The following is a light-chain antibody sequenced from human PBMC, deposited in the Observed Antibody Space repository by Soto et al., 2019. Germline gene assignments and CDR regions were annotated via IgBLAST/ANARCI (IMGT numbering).Light chain of an antibody. Sequence: DIQMTQSPSSLSASVGDRVTITCRASQGISNDLAWYQQKSGKVPKLLIYAASTLQSGVPSRFSGSGSGTDFTLTISSLPPEDVATYYCQKYNGAPRAFGQGTKVEIK. CDR2: AAS. CDR1: QGISND. J-gene: IGKJ1*01. V-gene: IGKV1-27*01. CDR3: QKYNGAPRA.